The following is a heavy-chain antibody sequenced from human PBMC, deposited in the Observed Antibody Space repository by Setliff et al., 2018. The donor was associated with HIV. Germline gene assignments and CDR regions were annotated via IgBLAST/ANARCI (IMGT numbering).Heavy chain of an antibody. Sequence: SETLSLTCAVSGYSISSGYYWGWIRQPPGKGLEWIGYIYYSGSTYYNPSLKSRVTVSADTSKNQFSLKLTSVTAADTAVYYCARGDPFTDFDSWGQGTLVTVSS. V-gene: IGHV4-38-2*01. CDR1: GYSISSGYY. D-gene: IGHD3-16*01. CDR2: IYYSGST. CDR3: ARGDPFTDFDS. J-gene: IGHJ4*02.